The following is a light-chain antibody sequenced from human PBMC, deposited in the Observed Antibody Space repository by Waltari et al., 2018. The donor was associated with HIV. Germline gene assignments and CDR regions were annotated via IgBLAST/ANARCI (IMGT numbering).Light chain of an antibody. CDR1: SSDVGGYDY. Sequence: QSALTQPRSVSGSPGQTVTISCTGTSSDVGGYDYVSWFQQHPDKAPKLIIYDVGQRPSGVPYRFSVSKSGNTAFLTISGLQAEDEADYYCCSYAGTYTYVFGSGTEVTAL. J-gene: IGLJ1*01. CDR3: CSYAGTYTYV. CDR2: DVG. V-gene: IGLV2-11*01.